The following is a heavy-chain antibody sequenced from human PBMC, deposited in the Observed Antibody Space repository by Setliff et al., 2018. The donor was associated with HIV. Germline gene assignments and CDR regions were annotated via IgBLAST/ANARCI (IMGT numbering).Heavy chain of an antibody. CDR2: IYYSGST. V-gene: IGHV4-59*12. J-gene: IGHJ2*01. CDR1: GASISTYY. CDR3: ARANIVVVPAAIYWYFDL. D-gene: IGHD2-2*01. Sequence: SETLSLTCTVSGASISTYYWSWIRQPPGKGLEWIGYIYYSGSTNYNPSLKSRVTISVDTSKNQFSLKLSSVTAADTAVYYCARANIVVVPAAIYWYFDLWGRGTLVTVSS.